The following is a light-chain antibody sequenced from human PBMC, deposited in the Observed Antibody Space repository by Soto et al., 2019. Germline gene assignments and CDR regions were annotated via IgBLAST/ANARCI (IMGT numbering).Light chain of an antibody. CDR1: QSVSSY. J-gene: IGKJ1*01. Sequence: EIVLTQFPATLSLSPGDGATLSCRASQSVSSYLAWYQQKRGQAPRLLIYDSSNRATGIPARFSGSGSGTDFTLTISRLEPEDFAVYYCQQYISSPLTFGQGTKVDIK. CDR2: DSS. V-gene: IGKV3-11*01. CDR3: QQYISSPLT.